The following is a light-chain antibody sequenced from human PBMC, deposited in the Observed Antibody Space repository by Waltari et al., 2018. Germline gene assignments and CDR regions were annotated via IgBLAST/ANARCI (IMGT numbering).Light chain of an antibody. CDR3: QQYDNNRT. Sequence: DIQMTPSPSTLSASVRDRVTITCRASQSVRNWLAWYQQKPGKAPRLLIYQASTLEHGVPSRFSGSGSGTEFTLTISGLQPDDFATYYCQQYDNNRTFGQGTKVEIK. V-gene: IGKV1-5*03. CDR1: QSVRNW. J-gene: IGKJ1*01. CDR2: QAS.